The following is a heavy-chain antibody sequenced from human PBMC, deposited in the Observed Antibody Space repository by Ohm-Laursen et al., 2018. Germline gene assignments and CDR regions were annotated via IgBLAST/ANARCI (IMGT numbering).Heavy chain of an antibody. CDR2: ISSSSSYI. Sequence: SLRLSCAASGFTFSSYSMNWVRQAPGKGLEWVSSISSSSSYIYYADSVKGRFTISRDNAKNSLYLQMNSLRAEDTAVYYCARKGYTYGGFDYWGQGTLVTVSS. D-gene: IGHD5-18*01. J-gene: IGHJ4*02. CDR3: ARKGYTYGGFDY. V-gene: IGHV3-21*01. CDR1: GFTFSSYS.